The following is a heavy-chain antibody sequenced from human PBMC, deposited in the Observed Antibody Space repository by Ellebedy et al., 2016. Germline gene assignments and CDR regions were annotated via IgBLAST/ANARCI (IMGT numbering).Heavy chain of an antibody. Sequence: ASVKVSXKVSGYTLTELSMHWVRQAPGKGLEWMGGFDPEDGETIYAQKFQGRVTMTEDTSTDTAYMELSSLRSEDTAVYYCATPGSGSYYLPNDAFDIWGQGTMVTVSS. CDR2: FDPEDGET. D-gene: IGHD1-26*01. J-gene: IGHJ3*02. CDR1: GYTLTELS. CDR3: ATPGSGSYYLPNDAFDI. V-gene: IGHV1-24*01.